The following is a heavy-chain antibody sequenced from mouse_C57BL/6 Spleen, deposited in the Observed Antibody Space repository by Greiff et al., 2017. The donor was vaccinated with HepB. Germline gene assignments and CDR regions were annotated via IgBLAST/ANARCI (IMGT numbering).Heavy chain of an antibody. V-gene: IGHV6-3*01. CDR1: GFTFSNYW. J-gene: IGHJ1*03. Sequence: EVKLVESGGGLVQPGGSMKLSCVASGFTFSNYWMNWVRQSPEKGLEWVAQIRLKSDNYATHYAESVKGRFTISRDDSKSSVYLQMNNLRAEDTGIYYCTATVVAYSYFPFWGTGTTVTVSS. CDR2: IRLKSDNYAT. D-gene: IGHD1-1*01. CDR3: TATVVAYSYFPF.